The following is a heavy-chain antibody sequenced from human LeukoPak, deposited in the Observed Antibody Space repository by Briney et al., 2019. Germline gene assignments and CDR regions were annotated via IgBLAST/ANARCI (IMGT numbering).Heavy chain of an antibody. CDR2: IRYDGSNK. D-gene: IGHD3-3*02. V-gene: IGHV3-30*02. CDR3: AKGNSINYYYYYMDV. J-gene: IGHJ6*03. Sequence: GGSLRLSCAASGFTFSSYAMHWVRQAPGKGLEWVAFIRYDGSNKYYADSVKGRFTISRDNSKNTLYLQMNSLRAEDTAVYYCAKGNSINYYYYYMDVWGKGTTVTISS. CDR1: GFTFSSYA.